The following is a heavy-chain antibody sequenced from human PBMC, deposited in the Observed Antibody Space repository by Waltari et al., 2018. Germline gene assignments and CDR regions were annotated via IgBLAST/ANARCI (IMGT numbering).Heavy chain of an antibody. CDR3: ARGPPSTDWNDGGSSDY. CDR2: MNPNSGNT. D-gene: IGHD1-1*01. Sequence: QVQLVQSGAEVKKPGASVKVSCKASGYTFTSYDINWVRQATGQGLEWMGWMNPNSGNTGYAQKFQGRVTRTRNTSISTAYMELSSLRSEDTAVYYCARGPPSTDWNDGGSSDYWGQGTLVTVSS. J-gene: IGHJ4*02. V-gene: IGHV1-8*01. CDR1: GYTFTSYD.